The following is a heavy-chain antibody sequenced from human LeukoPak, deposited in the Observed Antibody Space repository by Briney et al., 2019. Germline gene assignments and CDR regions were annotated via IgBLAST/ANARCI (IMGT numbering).Heavy chain of an antibody. V-gene: IGHV4-30-2*01. Sequence: KSSETLSLTCAVSGGSISSGGYSWSWIRQPPGKGLEWIGYIYHSGSTYYNPSLKSRVTISVDRSKNQFSLKLSSVTAADTAVYYCARDYGDEGFDYWGQGTLVTVSS. CDR3: ARDYGDEGFDY. D-gene: IGHD4-17*01. J-gene: IGHJ4*02. CDR1: GGSISSGGYS. CDR2: IYHSGST.